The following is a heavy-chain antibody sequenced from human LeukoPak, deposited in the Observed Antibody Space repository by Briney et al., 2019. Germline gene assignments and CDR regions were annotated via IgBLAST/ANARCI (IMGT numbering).Heavy chain of an antibody. D-gene: IGHD3-10*01. CDR1: GGSFSGYY. CDR3: ASSPPTYYYGSGSTTFDY. V-gene: IGHV4-34*09. CDR2: INHSGST. J-gene: IGHJ4*02. Sequence: PSETLSLTCAVYGGSFSGYYWSWIRQPPGKGLEWIGEINHSGSTNYNPSLKSRVTISVDTSKNQFSLKLSSVTAADTAVYYCASSPPTYYYGSGSTTFDYWGQGTLVTVSS.